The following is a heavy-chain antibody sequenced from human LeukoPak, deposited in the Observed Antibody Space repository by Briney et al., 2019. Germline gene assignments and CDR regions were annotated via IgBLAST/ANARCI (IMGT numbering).Heavy chain of an antibody. CDR2: ISPNSGDT. CDR3: ATDRGSAWSFDY. J-gene: IGHJ4*02. V-gene: IGHV1-2*02. D-gene: IGHD6-19*01. Sequence: GASVKVSCKASGYTFTGYYMHWLRQAPGQGLEWMGWISPNSGDTSYAQKFQGRVTMTRDTSISTAYMELSRLKSDDTAVYYCATDRGSAWSFDYWGQGTLVTVSS. CDR1: GYTFTGYY.